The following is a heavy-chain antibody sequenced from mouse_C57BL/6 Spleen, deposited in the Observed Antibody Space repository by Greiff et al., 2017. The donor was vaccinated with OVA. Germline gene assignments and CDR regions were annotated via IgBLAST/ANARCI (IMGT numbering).Heavy chain of an antibody. CDR3: ASPTYYSNEDWFAY. CDR2: IWSGGST. J-gene: IGHJ3*01. CDR1: GFSLTSYG. V-gene: IGHV2-2*01. D-gene: IGHD2-5*01. Sequence: QVQLKQSGPGLVQPSQSLSITCTVSGFSLTSYGVHWVRQSPGKGLEWLGVIWSGGSTDYNAAFISRLSISKDNSKSQVFFKMNSLQADDTAIYYCASPTYYSNEDWFAYWGQGTLVTVSA.